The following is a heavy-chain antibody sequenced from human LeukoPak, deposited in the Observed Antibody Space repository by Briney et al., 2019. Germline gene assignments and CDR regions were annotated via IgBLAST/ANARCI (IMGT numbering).Heavy chain of an antibody. CDR2: ISSSSDII. D-gene: IGHD4-23*01. V-gene: IGHV3-48*01. J-gene: IGHJ3*02. Sequence: GGSLRLSCAASGLTFSGNSMNWVRQAPGKGMEWISYISSSSDIIYNADSVKGRFTISRDNAKNSLFLQMNSLRAEDTAVYYCAKAGNSAAFDIWGQGTMVTVSS. CDR1: GLTFSGNS. CDR3: AKAGNSAAFDI.